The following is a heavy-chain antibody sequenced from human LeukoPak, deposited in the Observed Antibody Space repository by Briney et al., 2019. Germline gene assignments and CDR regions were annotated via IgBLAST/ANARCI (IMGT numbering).Heavy chain of an antibody. D-gene: IGHD2-15*01. V-gene: IGHV1-69*05. CDR3: ARIKGGAFDI. CDR2: IIPIFGTA. CDR1: GGTFSSYA. J-gene: IGHJ3*02. Sequence: ASVKVSCKASGGTFSSYAISWVRQVPGQGLEWMGGIIPIFGTANYAQKFQGRVTITTDESTSTAYMELSSLRSEDTAVYYCARIKGGAFDIWGQGTMVTVSS.